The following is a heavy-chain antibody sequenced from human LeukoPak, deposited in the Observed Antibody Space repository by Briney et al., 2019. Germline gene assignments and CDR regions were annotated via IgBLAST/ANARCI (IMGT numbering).Heavy chain of an antibody. CDR3: ARERIILNDWLLWTVDY. D-gene: IGHD3-9*01. V-gene: IGHV3-33*01. CDR2: IWYDGSNK. J-gene: IGHJ4*02. Sequence: GGSLRPSCAASGLTFSSYGMHWVRQAPGKGLEWVAVIWYDGSNKYYADSVKGRFTISRDNSKNTLYLQMNSLRAEDTAVYYCARERIILNDWLLWTVDYWGQGTLVTVSS. CDR1: GLTFSSYG.